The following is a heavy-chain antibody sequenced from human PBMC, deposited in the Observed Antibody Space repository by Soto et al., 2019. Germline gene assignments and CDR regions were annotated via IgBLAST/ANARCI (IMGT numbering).Heavy chain of an antibody. D-gene: IGHD6-6*01. V-gene: IGHV4-30-4*01. J-gene: IGHJ4*02. CDR3: ARDRSNSPDYFDY. CDR1: GGSISRDDYY. Sequence: QVQLQESGPGLVKPSQTLSLTCTVSGGSISRDDYYWSWIRQPPGKGLEWIGYIYCSGKTSYNPSLKSRLTISLDTSKNQFSLKLSSVSAADTAVYYCARDRSNSPDYFDYWGQGTLVTVSS. CDR2: IYCSGKT.